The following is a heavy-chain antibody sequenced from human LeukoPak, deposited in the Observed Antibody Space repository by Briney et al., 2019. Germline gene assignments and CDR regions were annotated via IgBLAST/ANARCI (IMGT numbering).Heavy chain of an antibody. CDR2: MYYSGST. CDR1: GFTFSSYG. J-gene: IGHJ5*02. Sequence: LRLSCAASGFTFSSYGMHWIRQHPGKGLEWIGTMYYSGSTYYNPSLKSRVTILVDTSKNQFSLKLSSVTAADTAVYYCARVSYVVWWFDPWGQGTLVTVSS. CDR3: ARVSYVVWWFDP. V-gene: IGHV4-31*02. D-gene: IGHD3-16*01.